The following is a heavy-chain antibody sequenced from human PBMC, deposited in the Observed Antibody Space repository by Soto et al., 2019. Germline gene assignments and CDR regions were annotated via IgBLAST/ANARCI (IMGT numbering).Heavy chain of an antibody. CDR3: ARGYYGSGSYAWFDP. D-gene: IGHD3-10*01. V-gene: IGHV4-31*03. Sequence: QVQLQESGPGLVKPSQTLSLTCTVSGGSISSGGYYWSWIRQHPGKGLEWIGYIYYSGSTYYNPSLKSRVTISVDTSKNQFFLKLSSVTAADTAVYYCARGYYGSGSYAWFDPWGQGTLVTVSS. CDR2: IYYSGST. J-gene: IGHJ5*02. CDR1: GGSISSGGYY.